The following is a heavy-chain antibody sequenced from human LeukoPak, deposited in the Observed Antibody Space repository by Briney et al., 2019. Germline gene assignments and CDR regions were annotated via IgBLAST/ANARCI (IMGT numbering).Heavy chain of an antibody. Sequence: ASETLSLTCTVSGGSSSSYYWNWIRQPPGKGLEWIGYIYYTGSTNYNPSLKSRVTISLDTSKSQFSLKLSSVTAADTAVYYCVRRLGSHFDYWGQGTLVTVSS. CDR1: GGSSSSYY. J-gene: IGHJ4*02. V-gene: IGHV4-59*08. D-gene: IGHD3-10*01. CDR2: IYYTGST. CDR3: VRRLGSHFDY.